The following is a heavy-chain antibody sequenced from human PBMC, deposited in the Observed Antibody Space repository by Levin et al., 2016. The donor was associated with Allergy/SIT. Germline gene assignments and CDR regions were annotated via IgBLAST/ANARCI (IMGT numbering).Heavy chain of an antibody. J-gene: IGHJ4*02. CDR3: ARDRATRSYYDFWSGYLGSCSFDY. CDR1: GFTVSSNY. D-gene: IGHD3-3*01. CDR2: ISSSSSYT. V-gene: IGHV3-11*06. Sequence: GESLKISCAASGFTVSSNYMSWVRQAPGKGLEWVSVISSSSSYTNYADSVKGRFTISRDNAKNSLYLQMNSLRAEDTAVYYCARDRATRSYYDFWSGYLGSCSFDYWGQGTLVTVSS.